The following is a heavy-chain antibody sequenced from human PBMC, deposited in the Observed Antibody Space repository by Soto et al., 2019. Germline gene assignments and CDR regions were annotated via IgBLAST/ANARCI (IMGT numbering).Heavy chain of an antibody. J-gene: IGHJ3*02. CDR2: INHSGST. Sequence: SETLSLTCAVYGGSFSGYYWSWIRQPPGKGLEWIGEINHSGSTNYNPSLKSRVTISVDTSKNQFSLKLSSGTAADTAVYYCASPAIIWGSKGYAFDIWGQGTMVTVSS. CDR1: GGSFSGYY. V-gene: IGHV4-34*01. D-gene: IGHD3-16*01. CDR3: ASPAIIWGSKGYAFDI.